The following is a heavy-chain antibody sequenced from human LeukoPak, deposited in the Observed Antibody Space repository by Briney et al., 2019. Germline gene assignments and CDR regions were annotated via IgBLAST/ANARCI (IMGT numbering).Heavy chain of an antibody. Sequence: SETLSLTCAVYGGSFSGYYWSWIRQHPGKGLEWIGYIYYSGSTYYNPSLKSRVTISVDTSKNQFSLKLSSVTAADTAVYYCAREVYYYGMDVWGQGTTVTVSS. J-gene: IGHJ6*02. CDR2: IYYSGST. V-gene: IGHV4-31*11. CDR3: AREVYYYGMDV. CDR1: GGSFSGYY.